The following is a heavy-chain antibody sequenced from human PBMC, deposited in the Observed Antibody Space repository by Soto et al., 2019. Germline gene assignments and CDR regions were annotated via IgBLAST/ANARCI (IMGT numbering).Heavy chain of an antibody. Sequence: ASVRVSCKASGGTFSSYAISCVRQAPGQGLEWMGGIIPIFGTANYAQKFQGRVTITADESTSTAYMELSSLRSEDTAVYYCARAPGYSYGSSQYYYYGMDVWGQGTTVTVSS. J-gene: IGHJ6*02. CDR2: IIPIFGTA. CDR1: GGTFSSYA. D-gene: IGHD5-18*01. CDR3: ARAPGYSYGSSQYYYYGMDV. V-gene: IGHV1-69*13.